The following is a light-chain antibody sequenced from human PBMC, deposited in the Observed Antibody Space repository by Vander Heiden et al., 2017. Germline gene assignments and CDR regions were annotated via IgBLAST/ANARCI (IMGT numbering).Light chain of an antibody. J-gene: IGLJ3*02. CDR1: SSNIGSNY. Sequence: QSVLTQPPSASGTPGQRVTISCSGSSSNIGSNYVYWYQQLPATAPKLLIVCKNQRPSGVPDRFSCATSGTSASPATSTLRSEDEAEEDGSAWHASLRGPVVFGGGTKLTVL. V-gene: IGLV1-47*02. CDR2: CKN. CDR3: SAWHASLRGPVV.